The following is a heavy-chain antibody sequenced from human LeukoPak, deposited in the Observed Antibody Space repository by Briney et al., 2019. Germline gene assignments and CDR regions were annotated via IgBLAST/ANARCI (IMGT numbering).Heavy chain of an antibody. CDR1: GYSISSGYF. D-gene: IGHD7-27*01. CDR3: TREVWGSTFPDY. CDR2: THHSGAT. V-gene: IGHV4-38-2*02. J-gene: IGHJ4*02. Sequence: NPSETLSLTCSVSGYSISSGYFWGWIRQPPGKRPEWIATTHHSGATYYNPSLKSRVTLSVDMSKNQVSPKLTSVTAADTAVYYCTREVWGSTFPDYWGQGTLVTVSS.